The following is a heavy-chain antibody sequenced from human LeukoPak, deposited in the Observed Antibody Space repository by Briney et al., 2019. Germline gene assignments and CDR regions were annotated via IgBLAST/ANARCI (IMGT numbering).Heavy chain of an antibody. CDR1: GGSISSGGYY. D-gene: IGHD6-13*01. V-gene: IGHV4-30-2*03. CDR2: MSHSGST. Sequence: SQTLSLTCIVSGGSISSGGYYWSWIRQPPGKGLEWIGSMSHSGSTYFNPSLESRGSILLDTSKRQFSLKVTSVIAADTAVYYCARGRFRSTWYFDFWGQGVLVTVSS. CDR3: ARGRFRSTWYFDF. J-gene: IGHJ4*02.